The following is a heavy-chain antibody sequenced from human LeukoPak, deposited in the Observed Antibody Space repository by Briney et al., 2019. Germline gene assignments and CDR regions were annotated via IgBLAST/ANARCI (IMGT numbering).Heavy chain of an antibody. J-gene: IGHJ3*02. Sequence: ASVKVSCTVSGYTLTELSMHWVRQAPGKGLEWMGGFDPEDGETIYAQKFQGRVTMTEDTSTDTAYMELSSLRSEDTAVYYCATGDGIKLTDDAFDIWGQGTMVTVSS. CDR3: ATGDGIKLTDDAFDI. CDR1: GYTLTELS. CDR2: FDPEDGET. V-gene: IGHV1-24*01. D-gene: IGHD1-20*01.